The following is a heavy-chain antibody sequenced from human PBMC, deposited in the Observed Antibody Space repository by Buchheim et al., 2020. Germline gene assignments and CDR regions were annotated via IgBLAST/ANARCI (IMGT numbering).Heavy chain of an antibody. D-gene: IGHD6-19*01. Sequence: QVQLVESGGGVVQPGRSLRLSCAASGFTFSSYAMHWVRQAPGKGLEWVAVISYDGSNKYYADSVKGRFTISRDNSKNTLYLQMNSLRAEDTAVYYCARDGRVAVAGTRGGEYFDYWGQGTL. V-gene: IGHV3-30-3*01. CDR1: GFTFSSYA. J-gene: IGHJ4*02. CDR2: ISYDGSNK. CDR3: ARDGRVAVAGTRGGEYFDY.